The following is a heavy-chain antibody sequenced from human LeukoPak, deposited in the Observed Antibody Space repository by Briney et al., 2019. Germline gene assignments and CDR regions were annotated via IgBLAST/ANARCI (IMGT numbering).Heavy chain of an antibody. CDR1: GDSISSYY. Sequence: SETLSLTCTVSGDSISSYYWSWIRQHPGKGLEWIGYIYYSGSTYYNPSLKSRVTISVDTSKNQFSLKLSSVTAADTAVYYCASFLSKGSSFDPWGQGTLVTVSS. CDR2: IYYSGST. CDR3: ASFLSKGSSFDP. J-gene: IGHJ5*02. V-gene: IGHV4-59*06. D-gene: IGHD6-6*01.